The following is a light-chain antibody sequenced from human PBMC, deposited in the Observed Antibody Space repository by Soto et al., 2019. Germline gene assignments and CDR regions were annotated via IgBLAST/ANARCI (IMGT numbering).Light chain of an antibody. J-gene: IGKJ1*01. CDR1: QSVSSN. Sequence: EIVRTQSPATLSVSPGERATLSCRASQSVSSNLAWYQQKPGQAPRLLIYGASTRATGIPARFSGSGSGTEFTLPISSLQSADSAVYYWQQYINCTPWTFGQGKKVDIK. CDR3: QQYINCTPWT. V-gene: IGKV3-15*01. CDR2: GAS.